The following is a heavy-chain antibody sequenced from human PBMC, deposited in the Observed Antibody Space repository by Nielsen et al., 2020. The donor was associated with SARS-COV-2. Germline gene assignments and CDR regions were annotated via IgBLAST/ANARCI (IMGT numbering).Heavy chain of an antibody. CDR2: IKQDGSEK. V-gene: IGHV3-7*01. J-gene: IGHJ6*02. CDR3: ARATGANWSYYYYHGMDV. Sequence: GGSLRLSCGASGFTFSSYWMSWVRQAPGKGLEWVANIKQDGSEKYYVDSVKGRFTISRDNAKNSLYLQMNSLRDEDTAVYCCARATGANWSYYYYHGMDVWGQGTTVTVSS. D-gene: IGHD1-20*01. CDR1: GFTFSSYW.